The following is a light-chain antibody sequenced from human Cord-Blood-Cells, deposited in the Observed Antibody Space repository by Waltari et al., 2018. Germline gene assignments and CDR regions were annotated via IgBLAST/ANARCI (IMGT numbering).Light chain of an antibody. CDR3: QQSYSTPFT. CDR2: AAS. V-gene: IGKV1-39*01. CDR1: QSISSY. J-gene: IGKJ3*01. Sequence: DIQMTQSPSSLSASVGARVTITCRASQSISSYLNWYQQKLGKAPKLLIYAASSLQSGVPSRVSGSGSGTDFTLTISSLQPEDFATYYCQQSYSTPFTFGPGTKVDIK.